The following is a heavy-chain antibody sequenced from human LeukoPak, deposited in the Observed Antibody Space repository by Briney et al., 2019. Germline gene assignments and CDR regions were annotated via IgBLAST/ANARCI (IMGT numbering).Heavy chain of an antibody. D-gene: IGHD3-10*01. CDR2: IYNSGSST. CDR3: VRDRELTY. CDR1: DGSISIYY. V-gene: IGHV4-59*01. J-gene: IGHJ4*02. Sequence: SETLSLTCTVSDGSISIYYWNWIRQLPGKGLEWIGYIYNSGSSTIYNPSLQSRVTISVDMSKNQFSLRLSSVTAADTAVYFCVRDRELTYWGQGILVTVSS.